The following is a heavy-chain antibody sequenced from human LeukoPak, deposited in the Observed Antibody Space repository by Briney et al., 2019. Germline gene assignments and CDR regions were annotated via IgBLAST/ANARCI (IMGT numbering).Heavy chain of an antibody. Sequence: GGSLRLSCAASQFTFSSHAMNWVRQAPGKGPDWVAVMSFDGSHIYYADSVKGRFTISRDNSKNTLFLQMNSLDADDTAVYYCARGGTYYYQYYYMDVWGKGTTVTVSS. CDR3: ARGGTYYYQYYYMDV. CDR1: QFTFSSHA. V-gene: IGHV3-30*01. CDR2: MSFDGSHI. J-gene: IGHJ6*03. D-gene: IGHD3-16*01.